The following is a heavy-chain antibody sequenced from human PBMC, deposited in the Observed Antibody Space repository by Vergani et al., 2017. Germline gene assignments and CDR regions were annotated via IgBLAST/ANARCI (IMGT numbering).Heavy chain of an antibody. D-gene: IGHD2-2*01. CDR1: GYSFTSYW. Sequence: EVQLVQSGAEVKKPGESLRISCKGSGYSFTSYWIGWVRQMPGKGLEWMGIIYPGDSDTRYSPSFQGQVTISADKSISTAYLQWSSLKASDTAMYYCARHGGDSVVVPAAYRGETTYYYYGMDVWGQGTTVTVSS. CDR2: IYPGDSDT. V-gene: IGHV5-51*01. CDR3: ARHGGDSVVVPAAYRGETTYYYYGMDV. J-gene: IGHJ6*02.